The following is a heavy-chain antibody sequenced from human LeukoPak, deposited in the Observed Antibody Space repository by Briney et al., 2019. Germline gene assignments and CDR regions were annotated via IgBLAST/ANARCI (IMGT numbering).Heavy chain of an antibody. J-gene: IGHJ4*02. V-gene: IGHV4-59*01. CDR2: IYYSGST. Sequence: SETLSLTCTVSGGSISSYYWSWIRQPPGKGLEWIGYIYYSGSTNYNPSLKSRVTISVDTSKNQFSLKLSSVTAADTAVYSCARTRPYYGDYYFDYWGQGTLVTVSS. D-gene: IGHD4-17*01. CDR3: ARTRPYYGDYYFDY. CDR1: GGSISSYY.